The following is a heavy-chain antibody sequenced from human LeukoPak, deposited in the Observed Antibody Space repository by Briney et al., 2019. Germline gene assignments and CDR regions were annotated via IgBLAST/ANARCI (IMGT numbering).Heavy chain of an antibody. CDR1: GGTFSSYA. V-gene: IGHV1-69*13. D-gene: IGHD3-3*01. CDR2: IIPIFGTA. J-gene: IGHJ5*02. Sequence: ASVTVSCKASGGTFSSYAISWVRQAPGQGLEWMGGIIPIFGTANYAQKFQGRVTITADESTSTAYMELSSLRSEDTAVYYCASFSGAYYDFWSGYQQDNWFDPWGQGTLVTVSS. CDR3: ASFSGAYYDFWSGYQQDNWFDP.